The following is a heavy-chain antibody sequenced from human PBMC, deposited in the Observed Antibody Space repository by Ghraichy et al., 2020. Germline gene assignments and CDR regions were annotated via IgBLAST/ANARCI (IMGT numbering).Heavy chain of an antibody. J-gene: IGHJ6*02. CDR1: GYTFTSYD. V-gene: IGHV1-8*01. Sequence: ASVKVSCKASGYTFTSYDINWVRQATGQGLEWMGWMNPNSGNTGYAQKFQGRVTMTRNTSISTAYMELSSLRSEDTAVYYCARERIAAAGTGYYYYYGMDVWGQGTTVTVSS. CDR2: MNPNSGNT. D-gene: IGHD6-13*01. CDR3: ARERIAAAGTGYYYYYGMDV.